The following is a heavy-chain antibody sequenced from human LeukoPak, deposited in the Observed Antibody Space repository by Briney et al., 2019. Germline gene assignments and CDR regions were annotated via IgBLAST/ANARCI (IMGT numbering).Heavy chain of an antibody. V-gene: IGHV4-59*01. Sequence: SETLSLTCTVSSGSISSYYWICIRQPPGKGLEWIGEVDYSGRTNYNPSLKSRVTTSLDTSKNQISLKLSSVTAADTAVYYCARPQTMGSSSPLGYWGQGTLVTVSS. D-gene: IGHD2-2*01. CDR2: VDYSGRT. J-gene: IGHJ4*02. CDR3: ARPQTMGSSSPLGY. CDR1: SGSISSYY.